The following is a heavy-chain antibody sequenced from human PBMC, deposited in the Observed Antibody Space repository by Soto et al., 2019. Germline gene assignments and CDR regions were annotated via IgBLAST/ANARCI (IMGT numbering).Heavy chain of an antibody. CDR2: IWYDGSNK. J-gene: IGHJ6*02. CDR1: GFTFSSYG. Sequence: PVGSLRLSCAASGFTFSSYGMHWVRQAPGKGLEWVAVIWYDGSNKYYADSVKGRFTISRDNSKNTLYLQMNSLRAEDTAVYYCAGDRGGFWSGYYRGLYYYYGMDVWGQGTTVTVSS. D-gene: IGHD3-3*01. V-gene: IGHV3-33*01. CDR3: AGDRGGFWSGYYRGLYYYYGMDV.